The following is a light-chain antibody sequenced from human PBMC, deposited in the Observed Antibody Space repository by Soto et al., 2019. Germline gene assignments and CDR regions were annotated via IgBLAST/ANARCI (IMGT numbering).Light chain of an antibody. V-gene: IGKV3-20*01. CDR2: RAS. CDR3: QQYGSSRLT. Sequence: EIVLTQSPGTLSLSPGERATLSCRASQSVSSSYLAWYQQKPDQAPRLLIYRASSRATGIPDRFSGSGSGTDFPLTISRLEPEDFAVYYCQQYGSSRLTFGGGTKVQIK. J-gene: IGKJ4*01. CDR1: QSVSSSY.